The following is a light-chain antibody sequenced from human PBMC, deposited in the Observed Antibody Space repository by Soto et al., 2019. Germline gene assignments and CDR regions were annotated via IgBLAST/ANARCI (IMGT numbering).Light chain of an antibody. CDR2: GSS. Sequence: IQLSQSPSSLSASVGDRGTISCRASQGIANFLAWYQQNPAKAPKLLIYGSSTLPIGVPSRFGRSGSGTDFTLTISSLQPDDFATYYCQHLNSFPIPFGPGTKVDIK. V-gene: IGKV1-9*01. J-gene: IGKJ3*01. CDR1: QGIANF. CDR3: QHLNSFPIP.